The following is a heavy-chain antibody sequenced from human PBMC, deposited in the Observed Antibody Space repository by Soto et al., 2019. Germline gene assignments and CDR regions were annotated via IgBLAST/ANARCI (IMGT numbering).Heavy chain of an antibody. CDR3: ARRAVVAAPLHGMDV. J-gene: IGHJ6*02. D-gene: IGHD2-15*01. V-gene: IGHV1-69*12. Sequence: QVQLVQSGAEVKKPGSSVKVSCKASGGTFSSYAISWVRQAPGQGLEWMGGIIPIFGTANYAQKFQGRVTIXXDXSXXTAYMELSSLRSEDTAVYYCARRAVVAAPLHGMDVWGQGTTVTVSS. CDR2: IIPIFGTA. CDR1: GGTFSSYA.